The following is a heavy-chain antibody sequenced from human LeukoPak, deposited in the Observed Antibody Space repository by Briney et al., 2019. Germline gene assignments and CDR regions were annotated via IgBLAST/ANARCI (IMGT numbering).Heavy chain of an antibody. CDR3: ARDVYCSSTSCSHHFDY. J-gene: IGHJ4*02. CDR1: GFTFSSYS. Sequence: GGSLRLSCAASGFTFSSYSMNWVRQAPGKGLEWVSSISSSSSYIYYADSVKGRFTISRDNAKNPLYLQMNSLRAEDTAVYYCARDVYCSSTSCSHHFDYWGQGTLVTVSS. CDR2: ISSSSSYI. D-gene: IGHD2-2*01. V-gene: IGHV3-21*01.